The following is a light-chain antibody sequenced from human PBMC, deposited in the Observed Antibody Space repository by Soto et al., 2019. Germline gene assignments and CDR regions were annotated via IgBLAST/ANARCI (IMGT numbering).Light chain of an antibody. V-gene: IGKV1-5*03. CDR2: EAS. Sequence: DIQLTQSPSTLSASVGDRVTITCRASQSISSWLAWFQQKAGKAPRLLIYEASRLESGVPSRISGSGSGTEFTLTISSLQPDDVATYYCQQYTSYPWTFGQGTKVDIK. J-gene: IGKJ1*01. CDR3: QQYTSYPWT. CDR1: QSISSW.